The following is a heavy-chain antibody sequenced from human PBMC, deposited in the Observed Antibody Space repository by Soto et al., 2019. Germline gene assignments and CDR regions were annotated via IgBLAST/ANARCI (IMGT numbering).Heavy chain of an antibody. J-gene: IGHJ4*02. V-gene: IGHV3-33*01. Sequence: GGSLRLSCAASGFTFSSYGMHWVRQAPGKGLEWVAVIWYDGSNKYYADSVKGRFTISRDNSKNTLYLQMNSLRAEDTAVYYCARVFAYDFWSTRGGPFDYWGQGTLVTVSS. CDR2: IWYDGSNK. CDR1: GFTFSSYG. D-gene: IGHD3-3*01. CDR3: ARVFAYDFWSTRGGPFDY.